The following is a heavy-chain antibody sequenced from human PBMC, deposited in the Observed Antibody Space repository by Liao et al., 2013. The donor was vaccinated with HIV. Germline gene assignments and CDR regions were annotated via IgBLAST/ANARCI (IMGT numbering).Heavy chain of an antibody. CDR1: GGSINSYY. Sequence: QVQLQESGPGLVKPSETLSLTCTVSGGSINSYYWSWIRQPAGKGLEWLGRISTTGGTNYNPSLKSRVTMSVDTSKNQFSLKLSSVTAADTAVYYCAKDPRNYGSGNDWGQGTLVTVSS. V-gene: IGHV4-4*07. CDR2: ISTTGGT. J-gene: IGHJ4*02. CDR3: AKDPRNYGSGND. D-gene: IGHD3-10*01.